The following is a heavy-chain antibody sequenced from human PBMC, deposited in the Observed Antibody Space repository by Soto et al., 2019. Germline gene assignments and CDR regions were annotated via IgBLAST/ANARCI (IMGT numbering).Heavy chain of an antibody. CDR2: IYTSGST. J-gene: IGHJ6*02. Sequence: AETLSLTCTVSGGSISSYYWSWIRQPAGKGLEWIGRIYTSGSTNYNPSLKRRGTMSVDTTKNKFSLKLSSVTAADTAAYYCGREPFLECFLSMDVWGQGTTVTVYS. V-gene: IGHV4-4*07. CDR3: GREPFLECFLSMDV. CDR1: GGSISSYY. D-gene: IGHD3-3*02.